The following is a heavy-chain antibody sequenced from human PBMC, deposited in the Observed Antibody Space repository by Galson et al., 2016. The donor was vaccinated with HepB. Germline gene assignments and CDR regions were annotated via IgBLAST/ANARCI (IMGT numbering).Heavy chain of an antibody. Sequence: SLRLSCAASGFTFSSFTMHWVRQAPGKGLEWVAVISYDGSNKYYADSVKGRFTISRDISKNTLYLQMNSLRAEDTAVYYCARGAHRIAYSDYWGQGTLVTVSS. V-gene: IGHV3-30-3*01. CDR1: GFTFSSFT. CDR2: ISYDGSNK. CDR3: ARGAHRIAYSDY. J-gene: IGHJ4*02. D-gene: IGHD1-14*01.